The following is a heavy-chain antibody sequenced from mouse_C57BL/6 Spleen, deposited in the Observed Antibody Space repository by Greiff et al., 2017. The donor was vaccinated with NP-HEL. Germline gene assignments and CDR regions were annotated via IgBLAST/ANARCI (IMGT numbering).Heavy chain of an antibody. V-gene: IGHV1-5*01. J-gene: IGHJ4*01. CDR3: TRHVMDY. Sequence: EVQLQQSGTVLARPGASVKMSCKTSGYTFTSYWMHWVKQRPGQGLEWIGAIYPGNSDTSYNQKFKGKAKLTAVTSASTAYMELSSLTNEDCAVYYGTRHVMDYWGQGTSVTVSS. CDR2: IYPGNSDT. CDR1: GYTFTSYW.